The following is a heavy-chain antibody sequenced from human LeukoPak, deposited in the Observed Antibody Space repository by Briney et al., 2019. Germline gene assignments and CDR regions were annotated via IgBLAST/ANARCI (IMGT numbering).Heavy chain of an antibody. CDR1: EYSFASSW. Sequence: GESLKISCKASEYSFASSWIGWVRQMPGKGLGWMGIIYPGDSDTRYSPSFQGQVTISADKSINTAYLQWRSLKASDTGMYYCARLHSSSWSYFDYWGQGTLVTVSS. CDR3: ARLHSSSWSYFDY. D-gene: IGHD6-13*01. V-gene: IGHV5-51*01. CDR2: IYPGDSDT. J-gene: IGHJ4*02.